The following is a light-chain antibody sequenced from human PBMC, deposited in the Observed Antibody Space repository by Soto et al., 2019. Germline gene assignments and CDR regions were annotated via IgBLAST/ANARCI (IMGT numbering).Light chain of an antibody. V-gene: IGKV1-5*03. Sequence: DIQMTQSPSTLSASVGDRVTITCRASQTISNWLAWYQQRPGKAPNLLIYKASTLESGVSSRFSGSGSGTEFTLTISILQPDDFATYYCQHYTSYPYTFGQGTQLEIK. CDR2: KAS. CDR3: QHYTSYPYT. J-gene: IGKJ2*01. CDR1: QTISNW.